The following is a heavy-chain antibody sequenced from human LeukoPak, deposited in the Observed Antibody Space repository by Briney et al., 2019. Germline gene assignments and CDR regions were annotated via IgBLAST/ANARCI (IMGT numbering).Heavy chain of an antibody. J-gene: IGHJ1*01. CDR3: ARGPSLGYCSSTSCFGEYFQH. D-gene: IGHD2-2*01. Sequence: SDTLSLTCAFYGGCFSGYYWSWIRQPPGKGLEWIGEINHSGSTNYNPSLKSRVTISVDTSKNQLSLKLSSVTAADTAVYYCARGPSLGYCSSTSCFGEYFQHCGQGTLVTVSS. CDR1: GGCFSGYY. V-gene: IGHV4-34*01. CDR2: INHSGST.